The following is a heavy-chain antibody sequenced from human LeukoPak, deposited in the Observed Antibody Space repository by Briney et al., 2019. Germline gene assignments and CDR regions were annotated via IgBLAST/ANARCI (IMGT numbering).Heavy chain of an antibody. CDR3: ARDWRYCSGGSCSYYFDY. CDR1: GVSISSYY. J-gene: IGHJ4*02. V-gene: IGHV4-4*07. CDR2: IYTSGST. Sequence: PSETLSLTCTVSGVSISSYYWTWIRQPAGKGLEWIGRIYTSGSTNYNPSLNSRVTISVDKPKNHLSLKLSSVPASGTAVYYCARDWRYCSGGSCSYYFDYWGQGALVTVSS. D-gene: IGHD2-15*01.